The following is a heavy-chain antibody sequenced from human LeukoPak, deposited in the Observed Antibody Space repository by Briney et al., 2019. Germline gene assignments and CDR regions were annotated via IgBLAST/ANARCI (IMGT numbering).Heavy chain of an antibody. CDR1: GHTLSDIT. D-gene: IGHD3-3*01. J-gene: IGHJ4*02. CDR2: FDPGNGEI. Sequence: ASVKVSCKVSGHTLSDITMHWVRQAPGKGLEWMGGFDPGNGEIIYAQKFQGRVTMTEDASTDTAFMELSSLKSEDTAVYYRAAGGLYDLLPYWGQGTLVTVSS. CDR3: AAGGLYDLLPY. V-gene: IGHV1-24*01.